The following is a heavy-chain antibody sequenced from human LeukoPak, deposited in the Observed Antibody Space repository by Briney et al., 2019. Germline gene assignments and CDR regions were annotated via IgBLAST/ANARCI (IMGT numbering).Heavy chain of an antibody. CDR3: ARPFYYGSGYYASAFDI. V-gene: IGHV2-5*02. Sequence: SGPTLVNPTQTLTLTCSFSGFSLITSGVGVGWIRQPPGKALEWLAVIYWGDDKRYSPSLKSRLTITKDTSKNQVVLTMTSVGPVDTATYYCARPFYYGSGYYASAFDIWGQGTLVTVSS. CDR2: IYWGDDK. J-gene: IGHJ3*02. D-gene: IGHD3-10*01. CDR1: GFSLITSGVG.